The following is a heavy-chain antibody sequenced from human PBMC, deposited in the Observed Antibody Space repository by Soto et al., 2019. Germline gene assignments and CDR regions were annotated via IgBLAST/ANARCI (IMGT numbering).Heavy chain of an antibody. CDR1: GYTFTSHG. CDR2: VSGYNGNT. CDR3: ARDLGAKVYY. Sequence: QAQLVQSGAEVKKPGASVKVSCKASGYTFTSHGISSVRQAPGQGLEWMGWVSGYNGNTNYAQKFQGRVTMTTDTSTTTAYMELRSLTSDDTAVYYCARDLGAKVYYWGQGTLVTVSS. J-gene: IGHJ4*02. D-gene: IGHD3-16*01. V-gene: IGHV1-18*01.